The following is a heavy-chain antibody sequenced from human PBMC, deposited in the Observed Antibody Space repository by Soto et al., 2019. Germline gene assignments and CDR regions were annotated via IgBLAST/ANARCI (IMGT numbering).Heavy chain of an antibody. CDR2: IRSTTYGGTS. J-gene: IGHJ3*02. CDR1: GLTFADST. V-gene: IGHV3-49*03. CDR3: SRDARPFGAFGS. Sequence: EVQLVESGGGLVQPGRSLRLSCTASGLTFADSTLTWFRQAPGKGLEWVGLIRSTTYGGTSEYAASVEDRFTLSREDSKSTAYLQMNSLKTEDTAVYYCSRDARPFGAFGSWGQGTMVIVSS. D-gene: IGHD3-10*01.